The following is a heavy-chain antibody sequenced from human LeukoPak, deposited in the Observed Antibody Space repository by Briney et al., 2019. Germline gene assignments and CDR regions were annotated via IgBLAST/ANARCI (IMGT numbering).Heavy chain of an antibody. D-gene: IGHD6-19*01. CDR3: ARAKAGRGFDY. Sequence: GGSLRLSCAASGFTFSSYSMNWVRQAPGKGLEWVSSISSSSSYIYYADSVKGRFTISRDNAKNSLYLQMNSLRAEDTAVYYCARAKAGRGFDYWGQGTLLTVSS. CDR1: GFTFSSYS. CDR2: ISSSSSYI. J-gene: IGHJ4*02. V-gene: IGHV3-21*01.